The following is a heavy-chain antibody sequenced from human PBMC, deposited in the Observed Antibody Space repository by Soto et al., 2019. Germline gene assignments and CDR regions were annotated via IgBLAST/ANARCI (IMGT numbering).Heavy chain of an antibody. J-gene: IGHJ4*02. CDR3: AKDRIFGSGITRLGEFDY. V-gene: IGHV3-23*01. D-gene: IGHD3-16*01. Sequence: GGSLRLSCAASGFTFSSYAMSWVRQAPGKGLEWVSAISGSGGSTYYADSVKGRFTISRDNSKNTLYLQMNSLRAEDTAVYYCAKDRIFGSGITRLGEFDYWGQGTLVTVSS. CDR1: GFTFSSYA. CDR2: ISGSGGST.